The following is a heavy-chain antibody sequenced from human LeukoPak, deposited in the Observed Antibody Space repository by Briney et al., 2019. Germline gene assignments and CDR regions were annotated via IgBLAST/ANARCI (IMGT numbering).Heavy chain of an antibody. CDR3: AAARPSLWFGDGAFDI. V-gene: IGHV1-58*01. D-gene: IGHD3-10*01. CDR1: GFTFTSSA. J-gene: IGHJ3*02. Sequence: SVKVSCKASGFTFTSSAVQWVRQARGQRLEWIGWIVVGSGNTNYEQKFQERVTITRDMSTSTAYMELSSLRSEDTAVYYCAAARPSLWFGDGAFDIWGQGTMVTVSS. CDR2: IVVGSGNT.